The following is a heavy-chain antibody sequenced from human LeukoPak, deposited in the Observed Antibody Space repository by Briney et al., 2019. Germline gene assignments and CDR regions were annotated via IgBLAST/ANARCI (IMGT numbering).Heavy chain of an antibody. CDR2: INHSGST. CDR1: GGSFSGYY. CDR3: ARGYSSSWYYE. D-gene: IGHD6-13*01. J-gene: IGHJ4*02. Sequence: PSETPSLTCAVYGGSFSGYYWSWIRQPPGKGLEWIGEINHSGSTNYNPSLKSRVTISVDTSKNQFSLKLSSVTAADTAVYYCARGYSSSWYYEWGQGALVTVSS. V-gene: IGHV4-34*01.